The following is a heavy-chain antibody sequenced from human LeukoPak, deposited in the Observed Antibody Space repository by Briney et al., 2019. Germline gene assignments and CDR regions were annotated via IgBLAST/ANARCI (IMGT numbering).Heavy chain of an antibody. D-gene: IGHD6-19*01. CDR2: INPSGGST. J-gene: IGHJ4*02. Sequence: ASVKVSCKASGYTFTSYYMHWVRQAPGQGLEWMGIINPSGGSTSYARKFQSRVTMTRDTSTSTVYMELSSLRSEDTAVYYCARGSRVLGYSSGYSQRYYFDYWGQGTLVTVSS. V-gene: IGHV1-46*01. CDR1: GYTFTSYY. CDR3: ARGSRVLGYSSGYSQRYYFDY.